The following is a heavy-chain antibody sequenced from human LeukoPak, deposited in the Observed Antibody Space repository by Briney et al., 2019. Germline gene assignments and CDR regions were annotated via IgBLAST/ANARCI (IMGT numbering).Heavy chain of an antibody. Sequence: PGGSLRLSCAASGFTFSSYSMNWVRQAPGKGLEWVSSISSSSSYIYYADSVKGRFTISRDNAKNSLYLQMNSLRAEDTAVHYCASAYSYGDLYFDYWGQGTLVTVSS. CDR1: GFTFSSYS. D-gene: IGHD5-18*01. CDR2: ISSSSSYI. J-gene: IGHJ4*02. CDR3: ASAYSYGDLYFDY. V-gene: IGHV3-21*01.